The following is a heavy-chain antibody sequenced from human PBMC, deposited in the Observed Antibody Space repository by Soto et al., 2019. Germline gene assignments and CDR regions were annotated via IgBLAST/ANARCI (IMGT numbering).Heavy chain of an antibody. D-gene: IGHD1-26*01. Sequence: QLQLQESGSGLVKPSQTLSLTFAGSGGSISSGGYSWSWILQPPGKGLEWIGYIYHSGSTYYNPSIKSRVTISGERSKNQFSLKLSSVTAADTAVYYCAAWGVIPRYYWGKVNLVTVSS. V-gene: IGHV4-30-2*01. CDR1: GGSISSGGYS. J-gene: IGHJ4*02. CDR2: IYHSGST. CDR3: AAWGVIPRYY.